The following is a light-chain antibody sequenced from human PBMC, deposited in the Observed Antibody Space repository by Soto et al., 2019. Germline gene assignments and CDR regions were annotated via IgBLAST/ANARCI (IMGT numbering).Light chain of an antibody. V-gene: IGKV1-5*01. CDR2: DAS. CDR3: QVYDKYRA. Sequence: DIQRIPTPCKLAASGEGGDTSSCRASQSISRWLAWYQQKPGKAPKLLIYDASTLESWVPSRFSGSGLGTEFSLCISSPQPDDFATYYRQVYDKYRAFGQGTKVDIK. CDR1: QSISRW. J-gene: IGKJ1*01.